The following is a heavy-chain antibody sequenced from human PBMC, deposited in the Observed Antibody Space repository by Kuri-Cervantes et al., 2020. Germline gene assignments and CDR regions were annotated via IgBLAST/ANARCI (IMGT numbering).Heavy chain of an antibody. D-gene: IGHD4-11*01. V-gene: IGHV1-18*01. CDR1: GGTFSSYT. Sequence: ASVKVSCKASGGTFSSYTISWVRQAPGQGLEWMGWISAYNGNTNYAQKLQGRVTMTTDTSTSTAYMELRSLRSDDTAVYCCARDGVGLPTVTAEWGQGTLVTVSS. CDR2: ISAYNGNT. J-gene: IGHJ4*02. CDR3: ARDGVGLPTVTAE.